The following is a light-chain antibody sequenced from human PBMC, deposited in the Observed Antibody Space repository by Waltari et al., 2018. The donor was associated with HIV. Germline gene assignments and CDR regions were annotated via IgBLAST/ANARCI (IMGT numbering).Light chain of an antibody. CDR2: GAS. J-gene: IGKJ2*01. CDR1: QSIGSR. CDR3: QQYNSWPPYT. V-gene: IGKV3-15*01. Sequence: EIVMTQSPATLSVSHGERATLSCRASQSIGSRLAWYQQKPGQAPRLLIYGASTRATGIPARISGSGSGTDFTLTISSLQSEDVAVYYCQQYNSWPPYTFGQGTKLEIK.